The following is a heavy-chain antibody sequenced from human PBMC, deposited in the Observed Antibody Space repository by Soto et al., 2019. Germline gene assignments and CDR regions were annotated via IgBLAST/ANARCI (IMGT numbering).Heavy chain of an antibody. J-gene: IGHJ5*02. CDR2: IIPILGIA. D-gene: IGHD4-4*01. Sequence: GASVKVSCKASGGTFSSYTISWVRQAPGQGLEWMGRIIPILGIANYAQKFQGRVTITADKSTSTAYMELSSLRSEDTAVYYCARDPRKIESLTTVTELFWFDPWGQGTLVTVSS. CDR1: GGTFSSYT. CDR3: ARDPRKIESLTTVTELFWFDP. V-gene: IGHV1-69*04.